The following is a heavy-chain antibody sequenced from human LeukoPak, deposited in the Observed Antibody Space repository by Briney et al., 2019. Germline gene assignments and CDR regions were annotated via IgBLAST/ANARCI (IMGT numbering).Heavy chain of an antibody. CDR1: GFTFSAFH. J-gene: IGHJ4*02. Sequence: GESLKTSCAASGFTFSAFHMHWVLQASGKGLEWVGRITTKANSYATEYASSVKGRFTVSRDDSKNTAYLQMSSLKTEDTAVYYCTTYTSAHYWGKGTLVTVSS. D-gene: IGHD3-16*01. CDR3: TTYTSAHY. CDR2: ITTKANSYAT. V-gene: IGHV3-73*01.